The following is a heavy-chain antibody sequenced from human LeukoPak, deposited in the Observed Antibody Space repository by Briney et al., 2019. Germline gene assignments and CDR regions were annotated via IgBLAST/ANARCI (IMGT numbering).Heavy chain of an antibody. Sequence: SETLSLTCAVSGGSFSGYYWSWIRQPPGKGLEWIGEINNSGSTNYNPSLKSRVTISVDTSKNQFSLKLSSVTAADTAVYYCARGSLVRKYYYYYYGMDVWGQGTTVTVSS. CDR2: INNSGST. D-gene: IGHD6-6*01. J-gene: IGHJ6*02. V-gene: IGHV4-34*01. CDR1: GGSFSGYY. CDR3: ARGSLVRKYYYYYYGMDV.